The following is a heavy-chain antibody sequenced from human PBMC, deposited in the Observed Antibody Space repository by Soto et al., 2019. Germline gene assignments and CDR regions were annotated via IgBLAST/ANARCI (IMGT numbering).Heavy chain of an antibody. Sequence: WGSLRISCTRSAYPFSSHGMHRLRQAPGRGLEWLAIISYDGDKTYYAGDVKGRFTIARGNSKKKLYLQINSLRPDETTVYYCAQDIALVRAVIIDRDGWGQGTTVTVSS. V-gene: IGHV3-30*18. CDR3: AQDIALVRAVIIDRDG. CDR1: AYPFSSHG. J-gene: IGHJ6*01. D-gene: IGHD3-10*01. CDR2: ISYDGDKT.